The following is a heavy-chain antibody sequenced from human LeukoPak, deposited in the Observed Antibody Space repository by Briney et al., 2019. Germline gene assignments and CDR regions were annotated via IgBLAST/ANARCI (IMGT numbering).Heavy chain of an antibody. CDR3: AKDAKWELQYYFDY. Sequence: GRSLRLSCAASGFTFSSYGMHWVRQAPGKGLEWVAVISYDGSNKYYADSVKGRFTTSRDNSKNTLYLQMNSLRAEDTAVYYCAKDAKWELQYYFDYWGQGTLVTVSS. CDR2: ISYDGSNK. CDR1: GFTFSSYG. J-gene: IGHJ4*02. D-gene: IGHD1-26*01. V-gene: IGHV3-30*18.